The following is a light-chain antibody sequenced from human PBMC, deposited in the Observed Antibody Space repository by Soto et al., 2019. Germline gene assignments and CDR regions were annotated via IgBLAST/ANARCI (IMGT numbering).Light chain of an antibody. J-gene: IGKJ1*01. Sequence: EFVLTQSPATLSLSPGERATLSFRASQSVSSYLAWYQQKPGQAPRLLIYDASNRATGIPDRFSGSGSGTDFTLTISRLEPEDFAVYYCQQYGSSGTFGQGTKVDIK. CDR3: QQYGSSGT. CDR2: DAS. V-gene: IGKV3-20*01. CDR1: QSVSSY.